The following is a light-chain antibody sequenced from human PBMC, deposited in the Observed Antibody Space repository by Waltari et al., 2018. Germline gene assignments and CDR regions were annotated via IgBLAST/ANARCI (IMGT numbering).Light chain of an antibody. V-gene: IGLV3-19*01. J-gene: IGLJ2*01. CDR2: GKN. CDR1: RLTLFY. Sequence: SSELTQDPAVSVPLGQTVRITCQGARLTLFYVSWYRQKPGQAPALVIYGKNKRPSGTPDRFSASTSGSTASLTITGAQAEDEADYYCNSRDSSGDVIIGGGTKLTVV. CDR3: NSRDSSGDVI.